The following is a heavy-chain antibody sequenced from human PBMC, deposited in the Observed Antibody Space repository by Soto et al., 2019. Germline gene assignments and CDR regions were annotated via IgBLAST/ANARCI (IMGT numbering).Heavy chain of an antibody. D-gene: IGHD6-13*01. V-gene: IGHV4-59*08. CDR2: ILYSGST. Sequence: SETLSLTCTVSGGSINRYYWSWIRQPPGKGLEWIGYILYSGSTNYNPALKSRVTISVDMSENQFSLKLTSVTAADTAVYYCARHPSGSGDYFDYWGQGTLVTVSS. CDR1: GGSINRYY. CDR3: ARHPSGSGDYFDY. J-gene: IGHJ4*02.